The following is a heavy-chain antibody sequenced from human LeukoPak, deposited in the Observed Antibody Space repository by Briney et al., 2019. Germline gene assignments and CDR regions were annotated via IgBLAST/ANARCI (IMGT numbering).Heavy chain of an antibody. CDR1: GGSFSGYY. J-gene: IGHJ3*02. CDR3: ARHPTYYYDSSGLADAFDI. CDR2: INHSGST. Sequence: PSETLSLTCAVYGGSFSGYYWSWIRQPPGKGLEWIGEINHSGSTNYNPSLKSRVTISVDTSKNQFSLKLSSVTAADTAVHYCARHPTYYYDSSGLADAFDIWGQGTMVTVSS. V-gene: IGHV4-34*01. D-gene: IGHD3-22*01.